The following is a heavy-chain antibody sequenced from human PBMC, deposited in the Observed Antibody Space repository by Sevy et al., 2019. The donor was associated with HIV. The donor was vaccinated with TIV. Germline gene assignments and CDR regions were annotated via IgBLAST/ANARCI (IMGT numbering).Heavy chain of an antibody. CDR2: ICSGGST. CDR1: TFSVTDNY. CDR3: ARDRYYDASGYYYYYYGLDV. J-gene: IGHJ6*02. D-gene: IGHD3-22*01. V-gene: IGHV3-66*01. Sequence: GGSLRLSCAASTFSVTDNYMSWVRQAPGKGLEWVSTICSGGSTFYADSVKGRFTISRDNSKNTLYLQMNSLRAEDTAVYYCARDRYYDASGYYYYYYGLDVWGHGTTVTVSS.